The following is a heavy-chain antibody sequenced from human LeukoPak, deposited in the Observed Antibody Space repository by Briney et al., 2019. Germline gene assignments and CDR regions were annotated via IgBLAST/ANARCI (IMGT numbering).Heavy chain of an antibody. J-gene: IGHJ4*02. CDR1: GYTFTGYY. Sequence: ASVKVSCKASGYTFTGYYMHWVRQAPGQGLEWMGWINPNSGGTNYAQKFQGWATMTRDTSISTAYMELSRLRSDDTAVYYCARVAVAALGYFDYWGQGTLVTVSS. CDR3: ARVAVAALGYFDY. D-gene: IGHD6-19*01. CDR2: INPNSGGT. V-gene: IGHV1-2*04.